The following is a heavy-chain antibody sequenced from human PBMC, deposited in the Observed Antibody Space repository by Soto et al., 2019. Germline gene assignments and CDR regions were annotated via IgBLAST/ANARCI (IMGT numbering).Heavy chain of an antibody. CDR1: GYTFTSYG. CDR2: ISAYNGNT. CDR3: ARERRANDSVNRGY. J-gene: IGHJ4*02. V-gene: IGHV1-18*01. D-gene: IGHD1-1*01. Sequence: ASVKVSCKASGYTFTSYGISWVRQAXGQGLEWMGWISAYNGNTNYAXXXXXXXXXXXXXXXXXXYMELSSLRSEDTAVYYCARERRANDSVNRGYWGQGTLVTVSS.